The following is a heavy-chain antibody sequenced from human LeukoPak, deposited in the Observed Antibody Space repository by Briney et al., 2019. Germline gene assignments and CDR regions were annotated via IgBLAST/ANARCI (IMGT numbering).Heavy chain of an antibody. V-gene: IGHV4-34*01. J-gene: IGHJ5*02. Sequence: SETLSLTCAVYGGSFSGYYWSWIRQPPGKGLEGVGEINHSGSTNYNPSLKSRVTISVDTSKNQFSLKLSTVTAADTAVYYCARRTPYYYGSGRPYNWFDPWGQGTLVTVSS. D-gene: IGHD3-10*01. CDR3: ARRTPYYYGSGRPYNWFDP. CDR2: INHSGST. CDR1: GGSFSGYY.